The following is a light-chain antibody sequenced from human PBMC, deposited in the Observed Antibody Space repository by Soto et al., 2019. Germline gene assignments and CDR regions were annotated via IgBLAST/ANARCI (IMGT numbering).Light chain of an antibody. CDR1: SSNVGSND. CDR2: RNN. V-gene: IGLV1-47*01. J-gene: IGLJ7*01. Sequence: QSVLTQPPSTSGTPGQRVTIYCSGSSSNVGSNDVYWYQHVPGAAPNLLIYRNNRRPSGVPDRFSGSKSGSAVSLAISGLRSEAEADYYCASWDDTLSGPVFGGGTQLTVL. CDR3: ASWDDTLSGPV.